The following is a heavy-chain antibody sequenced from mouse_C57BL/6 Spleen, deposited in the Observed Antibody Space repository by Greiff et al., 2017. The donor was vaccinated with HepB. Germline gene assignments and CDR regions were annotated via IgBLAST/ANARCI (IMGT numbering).Heavy chain of an antibody. CDR2: INPSSGYT. CDR1: GYTFTSYT. CDR3: ARRDGYYLYYFDY. J-gene: IGHJ2*01. Sequence: VQLQQSGAELARPGASVKMSCKASGYTFTSYTMHWVKQRPGQGLEWIGYINPSSGYTKYNQKFKDKATLTADKSTSTDYRQLSSLTSEDSAVYYCARRDGYYLYYFDYWGQGTTLTVAS. V-gene: IGHV1-4*01. D-gene: IGHD2-3*01.